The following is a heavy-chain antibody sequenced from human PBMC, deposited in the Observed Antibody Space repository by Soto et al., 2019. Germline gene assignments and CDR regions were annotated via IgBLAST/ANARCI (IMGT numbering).Heavy chain of an antibody. CDR3: ARPPVDTGSTHYYGMDV. CDR1: GYTFTSYY. Sequence: GASVKVSCKASGYTFTSYYMHWVRQAPGQGLEWMGIINPSGGSTSYAQKFQGRVTMTRDTSTSTVYMELSSLRSEATAVYYCARPPVDTGSTHYYGMDVWGQGTTVTVSS. CDR2: INPSGGST. V-gene: IGHV1-46*01. D-gene: IGHD5-18*01. J-gene: IGHJ6*02.